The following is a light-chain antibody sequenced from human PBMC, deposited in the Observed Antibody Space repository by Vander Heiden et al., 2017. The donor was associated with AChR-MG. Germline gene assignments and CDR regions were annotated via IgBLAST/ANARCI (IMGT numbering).Light chain of an antibody. CDR2: EVS. CDR3: SSYTSNSGRV. Sequence: QSALTHPASVSGSPGQSITISCTGTSSDVGGYNYVSWYQQHPGKAPKLMIYEVSNRPSGVCNRFSGSKSGNTASLTISGLQAEDEADYYCSSYTSNSGRVFGGGTKLTVL. V-gene: IGLV2-14*01. J-gene: IGLJ3*02. CDR1: SSDVGGYNY.